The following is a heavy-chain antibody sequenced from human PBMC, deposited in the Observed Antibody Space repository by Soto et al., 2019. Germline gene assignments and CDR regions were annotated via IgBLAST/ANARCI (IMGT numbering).Heavy chain of an antibody. V-gene: IGHV2-5*02. CDR1: GFSLSTTAVS. CDR2: IYWDDDK. Sequence: QITLKESGLALVKPTQTLTLTCTFSGFSLSTTAVSVGWIRQPPGKALEWLALIYWDDDKRYSPSLKSRLTITKDTSKNQVVLTMTNMDPVDTATYYCSHVLGYCGGCTCYHSVNYIDVWGEGTTVTVSS. J-gene: IGHJ6*03. D-gene: IGHD2-15*01. CDR3: SHVLGYCGGCTCYHSVNYIDV.